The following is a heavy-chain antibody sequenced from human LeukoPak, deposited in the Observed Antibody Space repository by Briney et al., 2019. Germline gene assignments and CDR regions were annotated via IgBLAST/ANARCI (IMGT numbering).Heavy chain of an antibody. CDR1: GFTVSSNY. CDR2: ISGSGGST. V-gene: IGHV3-23*01. Sequence: PGGSLRLSCAASGFTVSSNYMSWVRQAPGKGLEWVSAISGSGGSTYYADSVKGRFTISRDNSKNTLYLQMNSLRAEDTAVYYCAKDYMPLDYWGQGTLDTVSS. CDR3: AKDYMPLDY. J-gene: IGHJ4*02. D-gene: IGHD2-2*01.